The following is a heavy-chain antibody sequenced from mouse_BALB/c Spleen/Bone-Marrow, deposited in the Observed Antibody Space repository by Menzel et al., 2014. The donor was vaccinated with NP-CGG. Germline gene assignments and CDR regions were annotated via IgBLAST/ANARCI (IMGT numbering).Heavy chain of an antibody. D-gene: IGHD1-1*01. J-gene: IGHJ3*01. CDR2: IYPGHDGT. Sequence: VQLQESGAELVRPGSSVKISCKASGYAFSRSWMNWVKQRPGQGLEWIGQIYPGHDGTNYSGKFKGRATLTADKSSGTAYMQLSSLASEDSAVYFCAGSTPLAYWGQGTLVTVSA. CDR3: AGSTPLAY. CDR1: GYAFSRSW. V-gene: IGHV1-80*01.